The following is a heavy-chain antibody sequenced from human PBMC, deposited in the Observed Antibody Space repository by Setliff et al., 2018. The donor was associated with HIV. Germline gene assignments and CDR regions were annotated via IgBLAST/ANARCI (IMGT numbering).Heavy chain of an antibody. CDR2: IYTSGST. V-gene: IGHV4-61*02. D-gene: IGHD5-18*01. CDR1: GGSISSGDYY. CDR3: ARHPDTAMVTY. J-gene: IGHJ4*02. Sequence: PSETLSLTCTVSGGSISSGDYYWTWIRQHPGKGLEWIGRIYTSGSTNYNPSLKSRVTISVDTSKNQFSLKLSSVTAADTAVYYCARHPDTAMVTYWGQGTPVTVS.